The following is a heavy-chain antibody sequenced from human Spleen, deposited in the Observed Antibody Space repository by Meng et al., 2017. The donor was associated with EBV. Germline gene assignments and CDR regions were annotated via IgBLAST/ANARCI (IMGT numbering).Heavy chain of an antibody. V-gene: IGHV1-18*01. CDR1: GYTFTSYG. CDR2: ISGYNGNT. D-gene: IGHD4-23*01. J-gene: IGHJ4*02. Sequence: QVQPVQSGAEVKKPGXSAKVSCKDSGYTFTSYGISWVRQAPGQGLEWMGWISGYNGNTNSAQKLQGRVTMTTDTSTSTAYLELRSLRSDDTAVYYCARDSLDYGGDQRFDYWGQGTLVTVSS. CDR3: ARDSLDYGGDQRFDY.